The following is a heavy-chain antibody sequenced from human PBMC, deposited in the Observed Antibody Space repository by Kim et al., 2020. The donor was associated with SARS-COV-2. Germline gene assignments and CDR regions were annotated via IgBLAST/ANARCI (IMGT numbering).Heavy chain of an antibody. D-gene: IGHD2-2*01. V-gene: IGHV3-48*02. J-gene: IGHJ6*02. Sequence: DSVKGRFTHSRDNAKNSLYLQMNSLRDEDTAVYYCARDSSTSYYYYGMDVWGQGTTVTVSS. CDR3: ARDSSTSYYYYGMDV.